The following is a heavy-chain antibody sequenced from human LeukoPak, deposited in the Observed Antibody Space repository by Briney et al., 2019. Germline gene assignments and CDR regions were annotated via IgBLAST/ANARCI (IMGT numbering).Heavy chain of an antibody. J-gene: IGHJ4*02. Sequence: ASVKVSCKASGYTFTTYGISWVRQAPGQGLEWMGWISAYNGNTNYAQNLQGRVTMTTDTSTSTAYMELSSLRSEDTAVYYCARGWTLRYSSGWRLDYWGQGTLVTVSS. CDR2: ISAYNGNT. CDR1: GYTFTTYG. CDR3: ARGWTLRYSSGWRLDY. D-gene: IGHD6-19*01. V-gene: IGHV1-18*01.